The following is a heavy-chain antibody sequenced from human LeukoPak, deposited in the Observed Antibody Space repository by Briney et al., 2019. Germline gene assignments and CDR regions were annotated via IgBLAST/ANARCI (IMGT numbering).Heavy chain of an antibody. J-gene: IGHJ4*02. Sequence: GGSLRLSCVASGFTFTSYSMNWVRQAPGKGLEWISYIVSSSTTMYYADSVKGRFTISRDNAKNSLFPQMNSLRDEDTAVYYCARDLGWGFDYWGQGTLVTVSS. D-gene: IGHD3-16*01. V-gene: IGHV3-48*02. CDR2: IVSSSTTM. CDR3: ARDLGWGFDY. CDR1: GFTFTSYS.